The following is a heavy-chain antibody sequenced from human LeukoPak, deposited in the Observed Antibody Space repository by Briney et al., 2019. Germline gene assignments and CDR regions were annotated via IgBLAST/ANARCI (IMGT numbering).Heavy chain of an antibody. Sequence: GASVKVSCKASGGTFSSYTISWVRQAPGQGLEWMGRIIPILGIANYAQKFQGRVTITADKSTSTAYMELSSLRSEDTAVYYCARDLTIFGVVNDAFDIWGQGTMVTVSS. V-gene: IGHV1-69*04. CDR2: IIPILGIA. CDR3: ARDLTIFGVVNDAFDI. CDR1: GGTFSSYT. J-gene: IGHJ3*02. D-gene: IGHD3-3*01.